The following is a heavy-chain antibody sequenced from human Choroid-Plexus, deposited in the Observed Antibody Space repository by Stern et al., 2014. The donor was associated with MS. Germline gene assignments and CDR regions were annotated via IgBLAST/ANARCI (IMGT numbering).Heavy chain of an antibody. V-gene: IGHV3-30*18. CDR1: GFTFGSGA. J-gene: IGHJ5*02. Sequence: VQLVESGAGVVQPGRPLRLSCVASGFTFGSGAMHWVRLPPGTGLGWVAGVSYDGSNKYYAASVKGRFTISRDNSQNTLYMQMSSLRPEDTAVYYCAKDRQYLTYFFDHWGQGSLVTVSS. D-gene: IGHD2/OR15-2a*01. CDR3: AKDRQYLTYFFDH. CDR2: VSYDGSNK.